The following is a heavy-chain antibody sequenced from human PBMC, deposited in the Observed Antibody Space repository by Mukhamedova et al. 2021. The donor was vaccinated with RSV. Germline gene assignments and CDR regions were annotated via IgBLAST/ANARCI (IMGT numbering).Heavy chain of an antibody. V-gene: IGHV3-33*01. J-gene: IGHJ4*02. D-gene: IGHD5-24*01. Sequence: YADSVKGRFTISRDNSKNTLYLQMKSLRAEDTAVYYCARDPGEMATMYYFDYWGQGTLVTVSS. CDR3: ARDPGEMATMYYFDY.